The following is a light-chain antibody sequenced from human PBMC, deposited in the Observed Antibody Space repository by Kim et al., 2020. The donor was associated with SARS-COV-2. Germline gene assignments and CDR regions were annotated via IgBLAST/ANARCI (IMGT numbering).Light chain of an antibody. CDR1: SGHSSNA. J-gene: IGLJ2*01. CDR2: VNNDGSH. CDR3: QTWGTGIQV. Sequence: QPVLTQSPSASASLGASVKLTCILSSGHSSNAIAWHQQQTEKAPRYLMKVNNDGSHSKGDGIPDRFSGSSSGAERYLIISSLQSEDEADYYCQTWGTGIQVFGGGTQLTVL. V-gene: IGLV4-69*01.